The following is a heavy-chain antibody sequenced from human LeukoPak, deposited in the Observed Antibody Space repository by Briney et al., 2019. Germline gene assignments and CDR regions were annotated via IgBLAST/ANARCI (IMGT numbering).Heavy chain of an antibody. CDR3: AREKLDDSSGYNYRNFDY. CDR2: IYYSGST. CDR1: GGSISSGGYY. Sequence: PSETLSLTCTVSGGSISSGGYYWSWIRQHPGKGLEWIGYIYYSGSTYYNPSLKSRVTISVDTSKNQFSLKLSSVTAADTAVYYCAREKLDDSSGYNYRNFDYWGQGTLVTVSS. J-gene: IGHJ4*02. D-gene: IGHD3-22*01. V-gene: IGHV4-31*03.